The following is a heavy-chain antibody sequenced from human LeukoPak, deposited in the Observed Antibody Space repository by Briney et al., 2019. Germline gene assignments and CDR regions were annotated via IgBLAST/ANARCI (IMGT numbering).Heavy chain of an antibody. D-gene: IGHD3-16*01. CDR3: TKGYYEPFDV. CDR2: ISDTGRT. CDR1: SGFSTHYY. J-gene: IGHJ4*02. V-gene: IGHV4-59*01. Sequence: PPETLSLTCTVSSGFSTHYYWNWIRQTPGKGLEWIGCISDTGRTTYNPSLKSRLTISVDTSKRQFSLKLTSLTAADTAVYYCTKGYYEPFDVWGQGILVTVSS.